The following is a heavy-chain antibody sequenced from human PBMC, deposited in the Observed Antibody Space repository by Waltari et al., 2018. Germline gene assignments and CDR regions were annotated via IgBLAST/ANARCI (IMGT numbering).Heavy chain of an antibody. CDR3: ARIFAN. D-gene: IGHD2-15*01. V-gene: IGHV3-23*01. CDR2: ISDSGGST. CDR1: GFTFNNYA. J-gene: IGHJ4*02. Sequence: EVQLLESGGGLVQPGGSLRSSCEASGFTFNNYAMNWVRQAPGKGIEWVSGISDSGGSTYYADSVKGRFTISRDTSKNTLYLQMNSLRVEDTAVYYCARIFANWGQGTLVTVSS.